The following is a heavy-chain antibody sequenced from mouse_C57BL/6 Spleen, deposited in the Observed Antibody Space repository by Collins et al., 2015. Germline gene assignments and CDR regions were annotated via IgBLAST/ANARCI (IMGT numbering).Heavy chain of an antibody. CDR1: GYAFSSYW. J-gene: IGHJ1*03. D-gene: IGHD1-1*01. V-gene: IGHV1-80*01. CDR3: ASGGNYGGYWYFDV. Sequence: QVQLQQSGAELVKPGASVKISCKASGYAFSSYWMNWVKQRPGKGLEWIGQIYPGDGDTNYNGKFKGKATLTADKSSSTACMQLSSLTSEDSAVYFCASGGNYGGYWYFDVWGTGTTVTVSS. CDR2: IYPGDGDT.